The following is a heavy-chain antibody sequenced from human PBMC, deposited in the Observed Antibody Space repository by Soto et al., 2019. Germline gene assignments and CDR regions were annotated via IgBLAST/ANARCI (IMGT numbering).Heavy chain of an antibody. CDR3: ARANSYDCSGFYYDY. Sequence: ASVKVSCKASGYIFTNHYIHWVRQAPGQGLEWMGIINPSGGSTNYLQKFQGRVTMTRDTSTSTVYMELSSLRSEDTAVYFCARANSYDCSGFYYDYRGQGILVTVPQ. D-gene: IGHD3-22*01. J-gene: IGHJ4*02. CDR1: GYIFTNHY. V-gene: IGHV1-46*01. CDR2: INPSGGST.